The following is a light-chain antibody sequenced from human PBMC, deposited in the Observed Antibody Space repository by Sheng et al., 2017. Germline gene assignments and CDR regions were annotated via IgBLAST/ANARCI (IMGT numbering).Light chain of an antibody. V-gene: IGKV1-39*01. CDR2: GVS. Sequence: DIQMTQSPSSPVCICWRQNHHHLPGKSGHRRQCKLVSAQPGKAPNLVIFGVSRSQPAAPSRFSGSGSGTGFALTISSLQPEDFATYYCQYSYLGTFGQGTKVE. J-gene: IGKJ1*01. CDR1: GHRRQ. CDR3: QYSYLGT.